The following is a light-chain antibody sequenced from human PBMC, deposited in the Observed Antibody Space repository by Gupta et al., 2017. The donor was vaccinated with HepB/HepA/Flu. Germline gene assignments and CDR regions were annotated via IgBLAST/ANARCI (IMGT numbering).Light chain of an antibody. J-gene: IGKJ2*03. V-gene: IGKV1-39*01. CDR2: GAS. Sequence: DTQMTQSPSSLSASVGDRVTITCRARQSINIYLNWYQQKPGKAPQLLIYGASKLQSGVPSRFSGSGSGTAFTLTISSLQPEDFGTYYCQQSYTTPTSFGHGTKLEIK. CDR3: QQSYTTPTS. CDR1: QSINIY.